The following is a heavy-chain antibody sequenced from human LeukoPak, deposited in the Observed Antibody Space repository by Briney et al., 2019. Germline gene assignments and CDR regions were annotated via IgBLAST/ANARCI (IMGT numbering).Heavy chain of an antibody. CDR3: ARDYRSRPPPESATVSWFDP. CDR1: GYTFTSYG. J-gene: IGHJ5*02. V-gene: IGHV1-18*01. Sequence: ASVKVSCKASGYTFTSYGISWVRQAPGQGLEWMGWISAYNGNTNYAQKLQGRVTMTTDTSTSTAYMELRSLRSDDTAVYYGARDYRSRPPPESATVSWFDPWGQGTLVTVSS. D-gene: IGHD4-11*01. CDR2: ISAYNGNT.